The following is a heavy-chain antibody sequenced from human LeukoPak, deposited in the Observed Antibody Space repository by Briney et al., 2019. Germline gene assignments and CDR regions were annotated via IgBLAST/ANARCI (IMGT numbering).Heavy chain of an antibody. D-gene: IGHD6-19*01. CDR2: ISSSSSYI. Sequence: GGSLRLSCAASGFTFSSYSMNWVRQAPGKGLEWVSSISSSSSYIYYADSVKGRFTISRDNAKNSLYLQMNSLRAEDTAVYYCARDSYARGGYSSGWPLGYWGQGTLVTVSS. CDR1: GFTFSSYS. J-gene: IGHJ4*02. CDR3: ARDSYARGGYSSGWPLGY. V-gene: IGHV3-21*01.